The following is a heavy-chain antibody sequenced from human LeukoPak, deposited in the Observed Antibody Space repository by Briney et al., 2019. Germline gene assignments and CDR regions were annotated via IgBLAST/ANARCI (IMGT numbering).Heavy chain of an antibody. CDR1: GFTLSSYA. V-gene: IGHV3-23*01. CDR2: ISGSGGST. D-gene: IGHD6-19*01. Sequence: GGSLRLSCAASGFTLSSYAMSWVRQAPGKGLEWVSAISGSGGSTYYADSVKGRFTISRDNSKNTLYLQMNSLRAEDTAVYYCATLGPLIAVAGNYYWGQGTLVTVPS. J-gene: IGHJ4*02. CDR3: ATLGPLIAVAGNYY.